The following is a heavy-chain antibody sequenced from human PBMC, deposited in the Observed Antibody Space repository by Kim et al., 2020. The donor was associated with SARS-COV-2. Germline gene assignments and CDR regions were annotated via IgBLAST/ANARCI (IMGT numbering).Heavy chain of an antibody. V-gene: IGHV4-31*03. Sequence: SETLSLTCTVSGGSISSGGYYWSWIRQHPGKGLEWIGYIYYSGSTYYNPSLKSRVTISVDTSKNQFSLKLSSVTAAYTAVYYCARGPLRITMIVVVTHWYFDLWGRGTLVTVSS. CDR2: IYYSGST. CDR3: ARGPLRITMIVVVTHWYFDL. D-gene: IGHD3-22*01. CDR1: GGSISSGGYY. J-gene: IGHJ2*01.